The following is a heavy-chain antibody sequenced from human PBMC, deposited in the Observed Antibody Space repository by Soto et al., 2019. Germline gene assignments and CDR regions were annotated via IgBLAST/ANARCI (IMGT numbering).Heavy chain of an antibody. D-gene: IGHD3-3*01. CDR2: ISYDGSNK. Sequence: LILSCAASGFAFSSYGMHWVRQAPGKRLEWVAVISYDGSNKYYADSMKGRFTMSRDNSNSTLYLQMNSLRVEDTAVYYCTKRRNVLRFLEWSSGMEVWGQGTTVTVSS. CDR1: GFAFSSYG. V-gene: IGHV3-30*18. CDR3: TKRRNVLRFLEWSSGMEV. J-gene: IGHJ6*02.